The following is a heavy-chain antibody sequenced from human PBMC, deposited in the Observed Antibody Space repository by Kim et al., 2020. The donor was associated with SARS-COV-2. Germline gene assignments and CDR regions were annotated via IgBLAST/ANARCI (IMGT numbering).Heavy chain of an antibody. CDR2: IKSKTDGGTT. V-gene: IGHV3-15*01. CDR3: TTTASTSGQLVWFGELTTYYFDY. J-gene: IGHJ4*02. Sequence: GGSLRLSCAASGFTFSNAWMSWVRQAPGKGLEWVGRIKSKTDGGTTDYAAPVKGRFTISRDDSKNTLYLQMNSLKTEDTAVYYCTTTASTSGQLVWFGELTTYYFDYWGQGTLVTVSS. CDR1: GFTFSNAW. D-gene: IGHD3-10*01.